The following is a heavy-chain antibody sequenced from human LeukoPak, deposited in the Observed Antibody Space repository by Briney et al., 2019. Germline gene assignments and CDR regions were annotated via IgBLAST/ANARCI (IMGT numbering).Heavy chain of an antibody. CDR1: GGSISSYY. Sequence: PSETLSLTCTVSGGSISSYYWSWIRQPPGKGLEWIGYISYSGSSNCNPSLKSRVTLSVDTSRNQFSLRLSSVTAADTAVNYCARAYGYYPYAFDIWGQGTMVTVSS. CDR2: ISYSGSS. V-gene: IGHV4-59*01. CDR3: ARAYGYYPYAFDI. D-gene: IGHD3-22*01. J-gene: IGHJ3*02.